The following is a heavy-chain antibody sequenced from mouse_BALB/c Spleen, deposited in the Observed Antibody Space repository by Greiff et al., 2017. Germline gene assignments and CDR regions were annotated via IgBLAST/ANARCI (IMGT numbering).Heavy chain of an antibody. CDR2: IYPGSGST. D-gene: IGHD2-4*01. CDR1: GYTFTDYV. CDR3: ANLYYDYDGAY. Sequence: LQESGPELVKPGASVKMSCKASGYTFTDYVISWVKQRTGQGLEWIGEIYPGSGSTYYNEKFKGKATLTADKSSNTAYMQLSSLTSEDSAVYFCANLYYDYDGAYWGQGTLVTVSA. V-gene: IGHV1-77*01. J-gene: IGHJ3*01.